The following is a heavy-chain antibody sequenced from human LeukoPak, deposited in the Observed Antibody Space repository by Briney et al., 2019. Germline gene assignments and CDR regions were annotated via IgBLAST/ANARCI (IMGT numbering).Heavy chain of an antibody. Sequence: SETLSLTCAVYGGSFSGFYWSWIRQPPGEGLEWIGEIDHSGSTNYTPSLKSRVTISVDTSKNQFSLKLSSVTAADTAVYYCARGLRFLEWLLDYWGQGTLVTASS. CDR3: ARGLRFLEWLLDY. CDR1: GGSFSGFY. CDR2: IDHSGST. V-gene: IGHV4-34*01. D-gene: IGHD3-3*01. J-gene: IGHJ4*02.